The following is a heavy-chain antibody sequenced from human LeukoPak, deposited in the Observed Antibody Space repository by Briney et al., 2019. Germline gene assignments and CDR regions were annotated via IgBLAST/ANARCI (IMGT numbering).Heavy chain of an antibody. CDR3: AKVVDFWSGYFDY. CDR2: ISGSGGST. CDR1: GFTFSSYG. V-gene: IGHV3-23*01. J-gene: IGHJ4*02. Sequence: PGGSLRLSCAASGFTFSSYGMHWVRQAPGKGLEWVSAISGSGGSTYYADSVKGRFTISRDNSKNTLYLQMNSLRAEDTAVYYCAKVVDFWSGYFDYWGQGTLVTVSS. D-gene: IGHD3-3*01.